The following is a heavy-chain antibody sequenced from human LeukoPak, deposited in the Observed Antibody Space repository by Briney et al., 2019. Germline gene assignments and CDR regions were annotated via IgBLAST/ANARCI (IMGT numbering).Heavy chain of an antibody. D-gene: IGHD3-3*01. J-gene: IGHJ4*02. CDR1: GFTFSNTW. V-gene: IGHV3-15*05. Sequence: GGSLRLSCAASGFTFSNTWMSWVRQAPGKGLEWVGRIKRKTDGGTTDYAAPVKRRFTISRDDSKNTLYLQMNSLKTEDTAVYYCAKFSVAFVVLRFLEWLFDYWGQGTLVTVSS. CDR2: IKRKTDGGTT. CDR3: AKFSVAFVVLRFLEWLFDY.